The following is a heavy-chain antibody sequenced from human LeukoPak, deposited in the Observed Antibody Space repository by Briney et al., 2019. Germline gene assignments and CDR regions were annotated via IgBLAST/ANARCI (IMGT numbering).Heavy chain of an antibody. CDR3: AKRGSYYYYMDV. Sequence: GSLRLSCAASGFTLSSYGVHWVRPAPGKGLEWVAFIRFDGSNENYADSVKGRFTISRDTSKNTLYLQMNSLRAEDTAMYYCAKRGSYYYYMDVWGKGTTVTVSS. V-gene: IGHV3-30*02. CDR1: GFTLSSYG. J-gene: IGHJ6*03. D-gene: IGHD3-10*01. CDR2: IRFDGSNE.